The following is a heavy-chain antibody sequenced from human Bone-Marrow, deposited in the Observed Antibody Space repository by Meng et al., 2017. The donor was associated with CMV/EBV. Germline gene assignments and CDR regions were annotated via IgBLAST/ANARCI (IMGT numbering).Heavy chain of an antibody. CDR1: GFTFSTYG. Sequence: GGSLRLSCAASGFTFSTYGMHWVRQAPGKGLEWVTFIWFDGSNKFYADSVKGRFTISRDNSKNTLYLQMNSLRAEDTAVYYCAREGYDFWSGYPTLYYYGMDVWGQGTTVTGSS. V-gene: IGHV3-33*01. J-gene: IGHJ6*02. D-gene: IGHD3-3*01. CDR2: IWFDGSNK. CDR3: AREGYDFWSGYPTLYYYGMDV.